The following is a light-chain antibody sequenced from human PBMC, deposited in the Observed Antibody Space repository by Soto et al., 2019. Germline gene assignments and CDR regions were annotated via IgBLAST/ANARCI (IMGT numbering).Light chain of an antibody. CDR2: GAS. CDR1: QSVSRTY. Sequence: EIVLTQSPGTLSLSPWERATLSCRASQSVSRTYLAWYQQKPGQAPRLLIYGASSRATGIPDRFSGSGSGTDFTLTISRLEPEDFAVYYCQQYGSSRITFGQGTRLEIK. V-gene: IGKV3-20*01. J-gene: IGKJ5*01. CDR3: QQYGSSRIT.